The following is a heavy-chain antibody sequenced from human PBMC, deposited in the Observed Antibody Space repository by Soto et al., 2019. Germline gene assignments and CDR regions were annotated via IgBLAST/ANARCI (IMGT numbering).Heavy chain of an antibody. Sequence: LSLTCTVSGASISSGYYLTWIRQHPGKGLEWIGYIYYNGNTFYNPSLKSRLTISLDTSKTQFSLKLSSVTAADAAVYYCARALRSYYFDYWGQGTLVTVSS. D-gene: IGHD3-16*02. V-gene: IGHV4-31*03. CDR3: ARALRSYYFDY. CDR1: GASISSGYY. J-gene: IGHJ4*02. CDR2: IYYNGNT.